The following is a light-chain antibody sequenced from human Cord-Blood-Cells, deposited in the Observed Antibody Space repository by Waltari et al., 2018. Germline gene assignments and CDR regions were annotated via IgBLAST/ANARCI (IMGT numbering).Light chain of an antibody. Sequence: QSVLTQPPSASGTPGQRVTISCSGSSSNIGSNYVYWYQQPPGTSPKLPIYRINRRPSGVPDRFSVSKSGTSASLAISGLRSEDEADYYCAAWDDSLSGPVFGGGTKLTVL. V-gene: IGLV1-47*01. CDR3: AAWDDSLSGPV. CDR2: RIN. J-gene: IGLJ3*02. CDR1: SSNIGSNY.